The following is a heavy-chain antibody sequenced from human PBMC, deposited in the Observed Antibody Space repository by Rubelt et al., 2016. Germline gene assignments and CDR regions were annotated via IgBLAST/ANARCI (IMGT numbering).Heavy chain of an antibody. CDR1: GGSFIGYY. J-gene: IGHJ5*02. CDR2: INHRGST. V-gene: IGHV4-34*01. CDR3: VRPRQGDPKGWFDP. Sequence: QVQLQQWGAGLLKPSETLSLTCAVYGGSFIGYYWSWIRQPPGKGLEWIGEINHRGSTNYNPSLKSRVTISVDTSMNQFSLKLTSVTATDTAVYYCVRPRQGDPKGWFDPWGQGILVTVSP. D-gene: IGHD1-26*01.